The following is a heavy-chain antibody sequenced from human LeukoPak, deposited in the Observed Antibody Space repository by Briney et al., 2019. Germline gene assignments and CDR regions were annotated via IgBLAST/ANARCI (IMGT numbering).Heavy chain of an antibody. Sequence: SETLSLTCTVSGGSISSSSYYWGWIRQPPGKGLEWMGSIYYSGSTYYNPSLKSRVTISVDTSKNQFSLKLSSVTAVDTAVYYCARQGGYCSSTSCSHDAFDIWGQGTMVTVSS. CDR3: ARQGGYCSSTSCSHDAFDI. J-gene: IGHJ3*02. CDR2: IYYSGST. CDR1: GGSISSSSYY. D-gene: IGHD2-2*03. V-gene: IGHV4-39*01.